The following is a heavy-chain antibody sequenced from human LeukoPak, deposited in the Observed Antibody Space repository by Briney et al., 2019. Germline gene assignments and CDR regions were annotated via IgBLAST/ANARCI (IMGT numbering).Heavy chain of an antibody. D-gene: IGHD3-9*01. CDR1: GFTFSSYG. V-gene: IGHV3-30*02. J-gene: IGHJ3*02. CDR3: AKEHYDILTGPRSAFDI. CDR2: IRYDGSNK. Sequence: GGSLRLSCAASGFTFSSYGMHWVRQAPGKGLEWVAFIRYDGSNKYYADSVKGRFTISRDNSKNTLYLQMNGLRAEDTAVYYCAKEHYDILTGPRSAFDIWGQGTMVTVSS.